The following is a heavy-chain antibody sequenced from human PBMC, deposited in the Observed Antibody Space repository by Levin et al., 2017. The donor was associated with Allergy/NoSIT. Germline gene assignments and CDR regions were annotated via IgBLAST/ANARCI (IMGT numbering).Heavy chain of an antibody. CDR2: INPSGGST. CDR3: ARDRGLAAFYYYYGMDV. J-gene: IGHJ6*02. Sequence: ASVKVSCKASGYTFTSYYMHWVRQAPGQGLEWMGIINPSGGSTSYAQKFQGRVTMTRDTSTSTVYMELSSLRSEDTAVYYCARDRGLAAFYYYYGMDVWGQGTTVTVSS. CDR1: GYTFTSYY. V-gene: IGHV1-46*01. D-gene: IGHD6-13*01.